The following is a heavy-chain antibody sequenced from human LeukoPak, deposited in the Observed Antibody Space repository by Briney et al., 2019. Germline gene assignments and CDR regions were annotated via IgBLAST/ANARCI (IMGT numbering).Heavy chain of an antibody. CDR3: ARSAEDYDYVWGSGYFDY. CDR1: GGSISSYY. Sequence: SETLSLTCTASGGSISSYYWSWIRQPPGKGLEWIGYIYYSGSTNYNPSLKSRVTISVDTSKNQFSLKLSSVTAADTAVYYCARSAEDYDYVWGSGYFDYWGQGTLVTVSS. V-gene: IGHV4-59*08. CDR2: IYYSGST. J-gene: IGHJ4*02. D-gene: IGHD3-16*01.